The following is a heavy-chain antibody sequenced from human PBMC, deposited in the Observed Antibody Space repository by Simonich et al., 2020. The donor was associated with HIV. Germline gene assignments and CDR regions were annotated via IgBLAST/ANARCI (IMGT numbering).Heavy chain of an antibody. CDR2: ISYDGSNK. V-gene: IGHV3-30*07. D-gene: IGHD3-16*01. Sequence: QVQLVESGGVVVQPGRSLRLSYSASGFTFSSYVMHWFRQAPGKGLEWVAVISYDGSNKYYADSVKGRFTISRDNSKNTLYLQMNSLRAEDTAVYYCASGGSISSVWADDYWGQGTLVTVSS. CDR3: ASGGSISSVWADDY. CDR1: GFTFSSYV. J-gene: IGHJ4*02.